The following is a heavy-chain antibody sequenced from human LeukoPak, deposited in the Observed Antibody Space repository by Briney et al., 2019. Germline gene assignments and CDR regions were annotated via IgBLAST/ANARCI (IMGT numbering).Heavy chain of an antibody. V-gene: IGHV3-48*03. CDR1: GFTFSSYE. J-gene: IGHJ3*02. D-gene: IGHD3-10*01. CDR2: ICSSGSNI. Sequence: GGSLRLSCAASGFTFSSYEMHWVRQAPGKGLEWVSYICSSGSNIYYADSVKGRFTISRDNAKNSLYLQMNSLRAKDRAVYYCARESVTMVRRAFDIWGQGTMVTVSS. CDR3: ARESVTMVRRAFDI.